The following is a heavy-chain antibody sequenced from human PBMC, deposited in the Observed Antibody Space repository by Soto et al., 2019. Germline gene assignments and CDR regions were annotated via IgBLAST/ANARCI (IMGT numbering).Heavy chain of an antibody. CDR1: GFTFSSYA. CDR3: AKPIRRDYYYYGMDV. V-gene: IGHV3-23*01. CDR2: ISGSGGST. J-gene: IGHJ6*02. Sequence: PGGSLRLSCAASGFTFSSYAMSWVRQAPGKGLEWVSAISGSGGSTYYADSVKGRFTISRDNSKNTLYLQMNSLRAEDTAVYYCAKPIRRDYYYYGMDVWGQGTTVTVSS.